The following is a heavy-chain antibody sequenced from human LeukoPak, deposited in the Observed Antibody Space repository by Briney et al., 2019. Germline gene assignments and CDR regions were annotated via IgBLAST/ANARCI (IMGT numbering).Heavy chain of an antibody. J-gene: IGHJ2*01. V-gene: IGHV3-48*04. CDR2: ISSSSSTI. CDR3: ARAPVTMIVVVNWYFDL. Sequence: GATFTFRIYAMTWVRQAPGKGLEWVSYISSSSSTIYYADSVKGRFTISRDNAKNSLYLQMNSLRAEDTAVYYCARAPVTMIVVVNWYFDLWGRGTLVTVSS. D-gene: IGHD3-22*01. CDR1: TFTFRIYA.